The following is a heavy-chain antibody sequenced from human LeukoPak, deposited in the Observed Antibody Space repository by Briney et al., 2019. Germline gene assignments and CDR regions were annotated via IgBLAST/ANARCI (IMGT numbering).Heavy chain of an antibody. Sequence: ASVKVSCKASGYTFTSYYMHWVRQAPGQGLEWMGIINPSGGSTSYAQKFQGRVTMTRDTSTRTVYMELSSMRSEDTAVYYCARAHCCSTSCWTGAFDIWGQGTMVTVSS. CDR3: ARAHCCSTSCWTGAFDI. J-gene: IGHJ3*02. CDR1: GYTFTSYY. V-gene: IGHV1-46*01. D-gene: IGHD2-2*01. CDR2: INPSGGST.